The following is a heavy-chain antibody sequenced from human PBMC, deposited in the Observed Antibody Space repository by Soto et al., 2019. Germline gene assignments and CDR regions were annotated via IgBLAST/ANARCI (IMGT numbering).Heavy chain of an antibody. CDR3: AKDRYITIFGVVINGMDV. CDR1: GFTFSSYA. J-gene: IGHJ6*02. Sequence: PGGSLRLSCAASGFTFSSYAMSWVRQAPGKGLEWVSAISGSGGSTYYADSVKGRFTISRDNSKNTLYLQMNSLRAEDTAVYYCAKDRYITIFGVVINGMDVWGQGTTVTVSS. D-gene: IGHD3-3*01. CDR2: ISGSGGST. V-gene: IGHV3-23*01.